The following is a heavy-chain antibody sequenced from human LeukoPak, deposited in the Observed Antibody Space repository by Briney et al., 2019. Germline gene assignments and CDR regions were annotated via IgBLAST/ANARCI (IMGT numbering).Heavy chain of an antibody. CDR1: GFTFSSYA. CDR3: AKDLWDSFDSSGYYLSLTGFDY. J-gene: IGHJ4*02. Sequence: GGSLRLSCAASGFTFSSYAMHWVRQAPGKGLEWVAVISYDGSNKYYADSVKGRFTISRDNSKNTLYLQMNSLRVEDTAIFYCAKDLWDSFDSSGYYLSLTGFDYWGQGTLITVSS. D-gene: IGHD3-22*01. CDR2: ISYDGSNK. V-gene: IGHV3-30-3*01.